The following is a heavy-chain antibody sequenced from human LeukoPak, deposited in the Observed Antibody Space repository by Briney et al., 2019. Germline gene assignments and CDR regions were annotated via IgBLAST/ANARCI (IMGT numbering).Heavy chain of an antibody. D-gene: IGHD3-22*01. Sequence: GGSLRLSCAVSGLTFSSSWMNWVRQAPGKGLDWVSSISGSSGYIDYADSVKGRFTISRDNAKNSLYLQMNSLRAGDTAVYYCASLTYDSSGYFYSWGQGTLVTVSS. CDR1: GLTFSSSW. CDR3: ASLTYDSSGYFYS. J-gene: IGHJ5*01. V-gene: IGHV3-21*01. CDR2: ISGSSGYI.